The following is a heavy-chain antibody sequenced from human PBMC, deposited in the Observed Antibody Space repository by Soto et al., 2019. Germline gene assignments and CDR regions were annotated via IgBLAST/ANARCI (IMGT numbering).Heavy chain of an antibody. D-gene: IGHD3-9*01. CDR2: ILPIFGTT. J-gene: IGHJ6*02. CDR1: GLIFSSYA. CDR3: VRGAYYDISTGKGYYLPGMDV. V-gene: IGHV1-69*06. Sequence: QVQLVQSGAEVKKPGSSVKVSCKASGLIFSSYAISWVRQAPGQGLEWVGGILPIFGTTNCAQRFKGRDTITADTSTTTTYLDLSSLRSEETAVYFCVRGAYYDISTGKGYYLPGMDVWGLWTAVTVSS.